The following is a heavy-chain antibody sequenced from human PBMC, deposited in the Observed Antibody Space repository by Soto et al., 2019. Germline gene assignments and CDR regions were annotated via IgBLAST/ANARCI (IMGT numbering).Heavy chain of an antibody. CDR2: IYYSGST. V-gene: IGHV4-59*01. D-gene: IGHD3-22*01. CDR3: ARDVRRRYYYDSSGYYFDAFDI. CDR1: GGSISSYY. J-gene: IGHJ3*02. Sequence: SETLSLTXTVSGGSISSYYWSWIRQPPGKGLEWIGYIYYSGSTNYNPSLKSRVTISVDTSKNQFSLKLSSVTAADTAVYYCARDVRRRYYYDSSGYYFDAFDIWGQGTMVTVSS.